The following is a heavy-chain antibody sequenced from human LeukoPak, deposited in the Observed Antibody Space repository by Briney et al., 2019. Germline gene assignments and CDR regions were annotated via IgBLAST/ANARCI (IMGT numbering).Heavy chain of an antibody. CDR3: ERSVDKHFDY. J-gene: IGHJ4*02. D-gene: IGHD2-15*01. CDR1: GFTFSDYW. V-gene: IGHV3-74*01. CDR2: INSDGTSA. Sequence: SGGSLRLSCAASGFTFSDYWMHWVRQAPGKGLGWVCRINSDGTSATYADSVKGRFTISRDNAKNTVYLQMTSLRAEEAALYYCERSVDKHFDYRGQGTLVTVSS.